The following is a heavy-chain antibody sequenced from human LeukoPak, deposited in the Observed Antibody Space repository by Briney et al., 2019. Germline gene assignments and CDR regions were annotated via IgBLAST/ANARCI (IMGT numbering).Heavy chain of an antibody. J-gene: IGHJ4*02. V-gene: IGHV3-23*01. CDR2: ISGSGGST. D-gene: IGHD3-10*01. CDR1: GFTFSSYA. CDR3: AKDSHGSGSYYFLDY. Sequence: GGSLRLSCAASGFTFSSYAMSWVRQAPGKGQEWVSAISGSGGSTYYADSVKGRFTISRDNSKNTLYLQMNSLRAEDTAVYYCAKDSHGSGSYYFLDYWGQGTLVTVSS.